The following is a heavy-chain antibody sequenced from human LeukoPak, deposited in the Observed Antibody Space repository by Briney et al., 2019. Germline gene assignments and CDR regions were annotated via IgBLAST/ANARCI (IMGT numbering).Heavy chain of an antibody. V-gene: IGHV1-69*13. CDR1: GGTFSSYA. Sequence: SVKVSCKASGGTFSSYAISWVRQAPGQGLEWMGGIIPIFGTANYAQKFQGRVTITADESTSTAYMELSSLRSEDTAVYCCARDPYYYGSGSYYNPNWFDPWGQGTLVTVSS. CDR3: ARDPYYYGSGSYYNPNWFDP. D-gene: IGHD3-10*01. J-gene: IGHJ5*02. CDR2: IIPIFGTA.